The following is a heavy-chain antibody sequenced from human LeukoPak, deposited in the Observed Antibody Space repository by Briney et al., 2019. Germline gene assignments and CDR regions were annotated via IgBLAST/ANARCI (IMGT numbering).Heavy chain of an antibody. CDR3: ARAWNFDY. J-gene: IGHJ4*02. CDR1: GYSFTNYW. CDR2: INPSDSDT. V-gene: IGHV5-51*01. Sequence: GESLKISCKGSGYSFTNYWIAWVRQMPGRGLEWMVMINPSDSDTRYSPSFQGQVTISADKSISTAYLQWSSLKASDSAMYYCARAWNFDYWGQGTLVTVS. D-gene: IGHD1-1*01.